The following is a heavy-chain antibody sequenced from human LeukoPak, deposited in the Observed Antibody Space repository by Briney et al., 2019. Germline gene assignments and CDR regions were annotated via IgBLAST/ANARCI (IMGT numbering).Heavy chain of an antibody. D-gene: IGHD3-22*01. CDR2: IYSGGST. CDR3: ATSHGYYDSSGYCRY. Sequence: GGSLRLSCAASGFTVSSNYMSWVRPAPGKGLECVSVIYSGGSTYYADSVKGRFTISRDNSKNTLYLQMNSLRAEDTAVYYCATSHGYYDSSGYCRYWGQGTLVTVSS. V-gene: IGHV3-53*01. CDR1: GFTVSSNY. J-gene: IGHJ4*02.